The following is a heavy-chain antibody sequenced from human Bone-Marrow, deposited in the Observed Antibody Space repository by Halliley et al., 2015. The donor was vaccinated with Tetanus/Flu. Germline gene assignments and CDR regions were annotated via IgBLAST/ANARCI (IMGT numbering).Heavy chain of an antibody. J-gene: IGHJ6*02. Sequence: EWVSGISSSGSTAFYADSVKGRFTISRDTFRHTVSLQMNSLRVEDTAVYYCAKETFGNGMDVWGPGTTVTVSS. V-gene: IGHV3-23*01. D-gene: IGHD3-3*01. CDR3: AKETFGNGMDV. CDR2: ISSSGSTA.